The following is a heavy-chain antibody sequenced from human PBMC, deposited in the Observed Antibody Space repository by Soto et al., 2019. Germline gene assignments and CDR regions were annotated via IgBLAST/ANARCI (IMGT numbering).Heavy chain of an antibody. Sequence: SETLSLTCTLSGASITSTTYFWAWNRQPPGKGLEWVGSIYYSGRTYYNPSLRSRVTISVDRSKNQFSLTMSSVTAADTAVYYCAKNLPRTGRFDYWGQGTSVTVSS. CDR1: GASITSTTYF. J-gene: IGHJ4*02. CDR2: IYYSGRT. CDR3: AKNLPRTGRFDY. V-gene: IGHV4-39*01.